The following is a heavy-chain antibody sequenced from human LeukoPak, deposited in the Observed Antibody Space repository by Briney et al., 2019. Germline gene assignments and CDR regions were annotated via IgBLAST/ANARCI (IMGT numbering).Heavy chain of an antibody. CDR2: ISSSSSYI. CDR3: AREGAYFDWLLAPGAFDI. CDR1: GFTFSSYS. Sequence: GGSLRLSCAASGFTFSSYSMNWVRQAPGKGLEWVSSISSSSSYIYYADSVKGRFTISRDNAKNSLYLQMNSLRAEDTAVYYCAREGAYFDWLLAPGAFDIWGQGTMVTVSS. J-gene: IGHJ3*02. V-gene: IGHV3-21*01. D-gene: IGHD3-9*01.